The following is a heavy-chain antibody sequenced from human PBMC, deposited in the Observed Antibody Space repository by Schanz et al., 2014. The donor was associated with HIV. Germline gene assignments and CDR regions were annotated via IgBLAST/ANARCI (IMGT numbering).Heavy chain of an antibody. CDR3: ARSSGWGGWTTWDGMDV. D-gene: IGHD6-19*01. CDR1: GYSFTGYY. V-gene: IGHV1-2*02. J-gene: IGHJ6*02. CDR2: LDTNTGGT. Sequence: QVPLVQSGAEVKKPGASVKVSCKASGYSFTGYYMHWVRQAPGQGLEWMGWLDTNTGGTNYARKFQGRVTMTRDTTISTAYMDRRRLRSDDMAVYYCARSSGWGGWTTWDGMDVWGQGTTVIVS.